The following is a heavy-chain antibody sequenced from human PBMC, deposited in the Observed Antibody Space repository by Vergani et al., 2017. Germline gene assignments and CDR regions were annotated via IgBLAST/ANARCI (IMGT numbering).Heavy chain of an antibody. CDR1: GGSFSGYY. CDR3: ANQRLYDSSGQGAFDI. CDR2: IYHSGST. Sequence: QVQLQQWGAGLLKPSETLSLTCAVYGGSFSGYYWSWIRQPPGKGLEWIGSIYHSGSTYYNPSLKSRVTISVDTSKNQFSLKLSSVTAADTAVYYCANQRLYDSSGQGAFDIWGQGTTVTVSS. D-gene: IGHD3-22*01. V-gene: IGHV4-34*01. J-gene: IGHJ3*02.